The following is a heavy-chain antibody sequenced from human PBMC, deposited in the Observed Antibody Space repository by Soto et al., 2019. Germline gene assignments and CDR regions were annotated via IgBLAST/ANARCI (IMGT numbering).Heavy chain of an antibody. V-gene: IGHV3-9*01. D-gene: IGHD2-2*01. CDR3: EKDSCSSPSRYGNSLET. CDR1: VLTLYDYS. J-gene: IGHJ4*01. Sequence: GWSXRVSCSSAVLTLYDYSMQLLRQAPGKGLEFVSGISWNSGSIGYADSVNGRFTISRYNAKNSLYLQMNSLRAEDTALYYCEKDSCSSPSRYGNSLETWGHGPLV. CDR2: ISWNSGSI.